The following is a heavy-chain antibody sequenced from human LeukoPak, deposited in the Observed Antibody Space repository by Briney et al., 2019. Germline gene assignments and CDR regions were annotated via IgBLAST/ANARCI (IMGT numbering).Heavy chain of an antibody. J-gene: IGHJ4*02. V-gene: IGHV3-66*01. D-gene: IGHD1-26*01. CDR3: ARVRGSYSFPYYFDY. CDR2: IYSGGST. CDR1: EFSVGSNY. Sequence: GGSLRLSCAASEFSVGSNYMTWVRQAPGKGLEWVSLIYSGGSTYYADSVKGRFTISRDNSKNTLYLQMNSLRAEDTAVYYCARVRGSYSFPYYFDYWGQGTLVTVSS.